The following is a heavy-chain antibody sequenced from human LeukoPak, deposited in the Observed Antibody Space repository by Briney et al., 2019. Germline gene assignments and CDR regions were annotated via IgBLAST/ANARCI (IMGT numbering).Heavy chain of an antibody. CDR1: GYTFTSYG. CDR2: ISAYNGNT. J-gene: IGHJ6*02. D-gene: IGHD3-10*01. CDR3: AREGFTVRGVIIPQYYYGMDV. Sequence: ASVKVSCKASGYTFTSYGISWVRQAPGQGLEWMGWISAYNGNTNYAQKLQGRVTMTTDTSTSTAYMELRSLRSDDTAVYYSAREGFTVRGVIIPQYYYGMDVWGQGTTVTVSS. V-gene: IGHV1-18*01.